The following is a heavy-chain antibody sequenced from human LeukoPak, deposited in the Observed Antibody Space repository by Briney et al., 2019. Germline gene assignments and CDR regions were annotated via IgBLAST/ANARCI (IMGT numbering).Heavy chain of an antibody. CDR2: IYYSGST. V-gene: IGHV4-59*01. CDR3: ARTITFGGVIVIPDYFDY. J-gene: IGHJ4*02. CDR1: GGSISSYY. Sequence: SETLSLTCTVSGGSISSYYWSWIRQPPGKGLEWIGYIYYSGSTNYNPSLKSRVSISVDTSKNQFSLKLSSVTAADTAVYYCARTITFGGVIVIPDYFDYWGQGTLVTVSS. D-gene: IGHD3-16*02.